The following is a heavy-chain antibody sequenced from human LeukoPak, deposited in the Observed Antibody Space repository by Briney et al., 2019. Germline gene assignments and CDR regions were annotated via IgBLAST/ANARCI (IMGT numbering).Heavy chain of an antibody. CDR2: ISAYNGNT. D-gene: IGHD6-19*01. Sequence: ASVNVSCNASGYTFTSYGISWVRQAPGQGLEWMGWISAYNGNTNYAQKLQGRVTMTTDTSTSTAYMELRSLRSDDTAVYYCARDGWLVLIGYYFDYWGRGTLVAVSA. CDR3: ARDGWLVLIGYYFDY. CDR1: GYTFTSYG. J-gene: IGHJ4*02. V-gene: IGHV1-18*01.